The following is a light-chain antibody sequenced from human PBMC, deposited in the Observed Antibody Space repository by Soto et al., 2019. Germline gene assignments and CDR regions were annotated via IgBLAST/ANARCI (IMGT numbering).Light chain of an antibody. CDR1: QSISSF. Sequence: DIQMTQSPSSLSASVGDRVTITCRASQSISSFLNWYQQKPGKAPNLLIYAASNLQSGVPSRFSGSGSGTDFTLTISSLQPEDFATYYCQQSYNTPQTFGQGTKVDIK. CDR3: QQSYNTPQT. V-gene: IGKV1-39*01. CDR2: AAS. J-gene: IGKJ1*01.